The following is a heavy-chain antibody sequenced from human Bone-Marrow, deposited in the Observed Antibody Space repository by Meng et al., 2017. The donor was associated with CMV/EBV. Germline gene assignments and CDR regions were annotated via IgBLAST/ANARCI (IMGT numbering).Heavy chain of an antibody. V-gene: IGHV3-30-3*01. CDR1: GFTFSSYA. CDR2: ISYDGSNK. D-gene: IGHD3-22*01. Sequence: GGSLRLSCAASGFTFSSYAMNWVRQAPGKGLEWVAVISYDGSNKYYADSVKGRFTISRDNSKNTLYLQMNSLRAEDTAVDYCARDPNTYYHDSSGFPAYWGQGTLVTVSS. CDR3: ARDPNTYYHDSSGFPAY. J-gene: IGHJ4*02.